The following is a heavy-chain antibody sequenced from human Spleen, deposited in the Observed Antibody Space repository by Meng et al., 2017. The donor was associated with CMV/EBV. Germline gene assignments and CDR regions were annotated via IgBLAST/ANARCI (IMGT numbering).Heavy chain of an antibody. V-gene: IGHV3-30*02. J-gene: IGHJ4*02. Sequence: GGSLRLSYAASGFSFNSYGMHWVRQAPGKGLEWVTFIRYDGNNKYYADSVKGRFTITRDNSKNTLHLHMNSLRPEDTAVYYCAKGEYNSPSLLDGWGQGTLVTVSS. CDR3: AKGEYNSPSLLDG. CDR2: IRYDGNNK. D-gene: IGHD6-6*01. CDR1: GFSFNSYG.